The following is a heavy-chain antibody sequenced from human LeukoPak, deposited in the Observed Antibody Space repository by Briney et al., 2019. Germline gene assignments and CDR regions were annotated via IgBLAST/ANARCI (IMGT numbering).Heavy chain of an antibody. V-gene: IGHV4-59*08. D-gene: IGHD3-22*01. CDR2: IYYSGST. CDR1: GGSISSYY. Sequence: PSETLSLTCTVSGGSISSYYWSWIRQPPGKGLEWIGYIYYSGSTNYNPSLKSRVTISVDTSKNQFSLKLSSVTAADTAVYYCARQYYGSSGYYGPDAFDIWGQGTMVTVSS. J-gene: IGHJ3*02. CDR3: ARQYYGSSGYYGPDAFDI.